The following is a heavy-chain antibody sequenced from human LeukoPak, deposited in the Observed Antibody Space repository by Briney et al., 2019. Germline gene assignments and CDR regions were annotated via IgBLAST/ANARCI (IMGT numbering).Heavy chain of an antibody. CDR1: GFSFSNYW. D-gene: IGHD2-2*01. CDR3: AKLPDFDY. J-gene: IGHJ4*02. V-gene: IGHV3-7*03. Sequence: GGSLRLSCAASGFSFSNYWMGWVRQAPGKGLEWVANIKQDGSEKYYVDSVKGRFTISRDNAKNSLYLQMNSLRAEDTAVYYCAKLPDFDYWGQGTLVTVSS. CDR2: IKQDGSEK.